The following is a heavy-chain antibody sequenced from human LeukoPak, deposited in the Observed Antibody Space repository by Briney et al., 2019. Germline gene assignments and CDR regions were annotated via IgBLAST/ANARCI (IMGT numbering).Heavy chain of an antibody. D-gene: IGHD1-26*01. CDR2: VYPADSDS. J-gene: IGHJ4*02. CDR3: ARLYVSGSDFWSFDY. V-gene: IGHV5-51*01. Sequence: GESLRISCRGSGYSFTTSWIGWVRQTTGKGLEWVAIVYPADSDSKYSPSFQGQVTISADESITTAYLQWGSLKASDTGMYFCARLYVSGSDFWSFDYWGQGTLVTVSP. CDR1: GYSFTTSW.